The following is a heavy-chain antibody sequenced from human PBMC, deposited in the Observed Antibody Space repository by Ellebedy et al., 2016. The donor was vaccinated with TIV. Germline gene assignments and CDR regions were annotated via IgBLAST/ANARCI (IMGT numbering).Heavy chain of an antibody. CDR3: AKGPLGGWYDHFYFYMDL. CDR1: GFTFGDYA. Sequence: PGGSLRLSCAASGFTFGDYAMHWVRQAPGKGLEWVSGITLKSGNVGYADSVKGRFTISRDNAKKSLYLQMTGLTADDTALYFCAKGPLGGWYDHFYFYMDLWGKGTTVTVS. D-gene: IGHD6-19*01. CDR2: ITLKSGNV. J-gene: IGHJ6*03. V-gene: IGHV3-9*01.